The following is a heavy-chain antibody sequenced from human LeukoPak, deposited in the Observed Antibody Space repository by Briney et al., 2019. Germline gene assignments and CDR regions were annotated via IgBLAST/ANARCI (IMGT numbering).Heavy chain of an antibody. J-gene: IGHJ4*02. Sequence: QAGGSLRLSCAASGFTFSIYAMSWVRQAPGKGLEWVSAISGSGGSTYYADSVKGRFTISRDNSKNTLYLQMNSLRAEDTAVYYCAKDPYSGSYYDGYPPDYWGQGTLVTVSS. V-gene: IGHV3-23*01. CDR2: ISGSGGST. CDR1: GFTFSIYA. CDR3: AKDPYSGSYYDGYPPDY. D-gene: IGHD1-26*01.